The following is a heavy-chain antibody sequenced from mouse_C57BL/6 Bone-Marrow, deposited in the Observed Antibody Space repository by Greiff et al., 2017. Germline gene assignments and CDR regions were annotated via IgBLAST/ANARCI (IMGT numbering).Heavy chain of an antibody. CDR3: ARSVGGAMDC. D-gene: IGHD1-1*01. V-gene: IGHV1-69*01. CDR1: GYTFTSYW. CDR2: IDPSDSYT. Sequence: QVQLQQPGAELVMPGASVKLSCKASGYTFTSYWMHWVKQRPGQGLEWIGEIDPSDSYTNYNQKFKGKSTLTVDKSSSTAYMQLSSLTSEDSAVFYCARSVGGAMDCWGQGTSVTVSS. J-gene: IGHJ4*01.